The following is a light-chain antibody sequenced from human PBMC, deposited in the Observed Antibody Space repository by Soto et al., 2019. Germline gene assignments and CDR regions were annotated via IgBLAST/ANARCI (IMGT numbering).Light chain of an antibody. Sequence: EIVLTQYPATLSLSPGERASLSCRASQSVSWYLAWYQQKPGQAPRLLIYDASNRATGIPARFSGSGSGTDFTLTISSLEPEDFAVYYCQERSNWPRRTFGQGTKVEIK. CDR2: DAS. CDR1: QSVSWY. J-gene: IGKJ1*01. V-gene: IGKV3-11*01. CDR3: QERSNWPRRT.